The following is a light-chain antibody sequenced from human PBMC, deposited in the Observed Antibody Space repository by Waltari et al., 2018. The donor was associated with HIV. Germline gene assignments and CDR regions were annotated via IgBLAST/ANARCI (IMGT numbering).Light chain of an antibody. Sequence: SYELTQPPSVSVSPGQTARITCSGDALPKQYAYWYQQKPGQAPDLVIYKDNERPSGLPERFSGSSSGTTVTLTISGVQTEDEADYYCQSADSSGTYPYVFGTGTKVTVL. CDR3: QSADSSGTYPYV. J-gene: IGLJ1*01. V-gene: IGLV3-25*03. CDR2: KDN. CDR1: ALPKQY.